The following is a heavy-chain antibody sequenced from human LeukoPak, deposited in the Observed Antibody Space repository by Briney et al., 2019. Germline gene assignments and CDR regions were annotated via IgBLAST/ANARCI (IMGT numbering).Heavy chain of an antibody. J-gene: IGHJ6*02. CDR1: GFTFSSYA. CDR2: IISDGTSA. V-gene: IGHV3-74*01. CDR3: ARDARYNIDV. D-gene: IGHD3-9*01. Sequence: GGSLRLSCAASGFTFSSYAMTWVRQAPGKGLVWVSRIISDGTSATYADSVKGRFTMSRDNAKNTLYLEMNSLRADDTAVYYCARDARYNIDVWGQGTTVTVSS.